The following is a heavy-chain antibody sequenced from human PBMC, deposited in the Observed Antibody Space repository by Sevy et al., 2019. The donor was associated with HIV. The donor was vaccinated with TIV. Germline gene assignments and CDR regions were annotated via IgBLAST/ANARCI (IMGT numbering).Heavy chain of an antibody. V-gene: IGHV1-2*04. CDR2: INPNSGGT. D-gene: IGHD3-10*01. Sequence: ASVKVSCRASGYTFTGYYMHWVRQAPGQGLEWMGWINPNSGGTNYAQKFQGWVTMTRDTSISTAYMELSRLRSDDMAVYYCARGVPPPSIWFGELSGYYGMDVWGQGTTVTVSS. CDR3: ARGVPPPSIWFGELSGYYGMDV. J-gene: IGHJ6*02. CDR1: GYTFTGYY.